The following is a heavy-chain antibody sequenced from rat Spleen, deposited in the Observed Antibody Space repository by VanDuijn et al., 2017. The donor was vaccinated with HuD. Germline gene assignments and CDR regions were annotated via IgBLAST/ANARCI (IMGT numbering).Heavy chain of an antibody. CDR2: ISTGGGNT. CDR1: GFTFSDYG. CDR3: ARGRYNSNWFAY. D-gene: IGHD1-5*01. V-gene: IGHV5S13*01. Sequence: EVQLVESGGGLVQPGRSLKLSCAASGFTFSDYGVAWVRQAPTKGLEWVASISTGGGNTYYRDSVKGRFTISRDNAKSTLYLQMDSLRSEDTATYYCARGRYNSNWFAYWGQGTLVTVSS. J-gene: IGHJ3*01.